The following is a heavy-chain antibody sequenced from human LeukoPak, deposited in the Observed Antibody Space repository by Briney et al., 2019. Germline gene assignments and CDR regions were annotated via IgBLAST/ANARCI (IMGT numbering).Heavy chain of an antibody. V-gene: IGHV1-24*01. CDR1: GYTVRSLP. CDR2: FDPKDGET. J-gene: IGHJ3*02. Sequence: ASVKVSCKVSGYTVRSLPMHWVRQAPGKGLEWMGNFDPKDGETLYAQKFQGRVTMTDDTSTDTAYMELNSLRSDDTAVYYCATATPGYKSNSDACDIRGQGTMVTVSS. D-gene: IGHD5-18*01. CDR3: ATATPGYKSNSDACDI.